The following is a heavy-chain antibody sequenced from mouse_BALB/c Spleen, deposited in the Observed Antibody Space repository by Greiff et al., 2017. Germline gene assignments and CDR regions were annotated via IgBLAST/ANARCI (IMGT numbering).Heavy chain of an antibody. CDR2: IWAGGST. CDR3: ARERERVSYYGSSWFAY. D-gene: IGHD1-1*01. Sequence: QVQLKESGPGLVAPSQSLSITCTVSGFSLTSYGVHWVRQPPGKGLEWLGVIWAGGSTNYNSALMSRLSISKDNSKSQVFLKMNSLQTDDTAMYYCARERERVSYYGSSWFAYWGQGTLVTVSA. V-gene: IGHV2-9*02. CDR1: GFSLTSYG. J-gene: IGHJ3*01.